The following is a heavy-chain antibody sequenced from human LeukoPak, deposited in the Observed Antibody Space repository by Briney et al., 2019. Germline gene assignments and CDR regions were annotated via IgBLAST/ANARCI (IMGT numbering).Heavy chain of an antibody. CDR1: GFTFSSYA. J-gene: IGHJ5*02. V-gene: IGHV3-23*01. CDR3: AKVGVRGVIIIGWFDP. D-gene: IGHD3-10*02. Sequence: GGSLRLSCAASGFTFSSYAMSWVRQAPGKGLEWVSAISGSGGSTYYADSVKGRFTISRDNSKNTLYLQMNSLRAEDTAVYYCAKVGVRGVIIIGWFDPWGQGTLVTVSS. CDR2: ISGSGGST.